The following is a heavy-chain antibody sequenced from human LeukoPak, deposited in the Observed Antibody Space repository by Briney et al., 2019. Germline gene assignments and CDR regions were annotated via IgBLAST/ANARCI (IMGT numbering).Heavy chain of an antibody. Sequence: GESLKISCKGSGYSFTSYWIGWVRQMPGKGLEWMGIIYPGDSDTRYSPSFQGQVTISADKSISTAYLQWSSLKASDTAMYYCARRAPLGYCSGGSCHDAFDIRGQGTMVTVSS. CDR3: ARRAPLGYCSGGSCHDAFDI. CDR2: IYPGDSDT. V-gene: IGHV5-51*01. CDR1: GYSFTSYW. D-gene: IGHD2-15*01. J-gene: IGHJ3*02.